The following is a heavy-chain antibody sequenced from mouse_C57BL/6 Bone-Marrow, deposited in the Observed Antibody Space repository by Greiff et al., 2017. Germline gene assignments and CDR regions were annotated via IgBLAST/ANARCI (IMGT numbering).Heavy chain of an antibody. D-gene: IGHD1-1*01. Sequence: QVQLKQPGAELVKPGASVKMSCKASGYTFTSYWITWVKQRPGQGLEWIGDIYPGSGSTNYNEKFKSKATLTVDTSSSTAYMQLSSLTSEDSAVYYCASPIYYYGSSLAYWGQGTLVTVSA. CDR2: IYPGSGST. CDR3: ASPIYYYGSSLAY. V-gene: IGHV1-55*01. J-gene: IGHJ3*01. CDR1: GYTFTSYW.